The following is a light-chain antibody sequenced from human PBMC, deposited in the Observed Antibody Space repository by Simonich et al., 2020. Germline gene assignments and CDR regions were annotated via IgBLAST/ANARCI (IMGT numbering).Light chain of an antibody. V-gene: IGKV3-20*01. J-gene: IGKJ1*01. CDR1: PSVSSN. Sequence: IVMTQSPATLSVSPGARATLSCRARPSVSSNLAWYQPKPGQAPRLLSYGASTRANGSPDRCSGRGSGTDFTLTISRLEPEDFAVYYCQQYGSSPTFGQGTKVEIK. CDR2: GAS. CDR3: QQYGSSPT.